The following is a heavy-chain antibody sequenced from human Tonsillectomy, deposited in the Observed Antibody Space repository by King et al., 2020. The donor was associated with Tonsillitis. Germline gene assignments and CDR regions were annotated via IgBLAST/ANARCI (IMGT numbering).Heavy chain of an antibody. CDR3: ARGKRVRVVPAAIYYYYMDV. Sequence: VQLQQWGAGLLKPSEPLSLTCAVYGGSFSGYYWSWIRQPPGKGLEWIGEINHSGSTNYNPSLKSRVTISVDTSKNQFSLKLSSVTAADTAVYYCARGKRVRVVPAAIYYYYMDVWGKGTTVTVSS. D-gene: IGHD2-2*01. CDR2: INHSGST. J-gene: IGHJ6*03. V-gene: IGHV4-34*01. CDR1: GGSFSGYY.